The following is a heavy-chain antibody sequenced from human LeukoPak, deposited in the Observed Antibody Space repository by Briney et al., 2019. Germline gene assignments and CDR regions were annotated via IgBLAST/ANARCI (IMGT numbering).Heavy chain of an antibody. CDR3: ARGRPGLVGGAFDY. Sequence: GGSLRLSCAASGFTFSSYSMNWVRQAPGKGLEWVSSISSTSSYIYYADSVGGRFTISRDNAKNSLSLEMNSLRAEDTAIYYCARGRPGLVGGAFDYWGQGALVTVSS. CDR2: ISSTSSYI. CDR1: GFTFSSYS. J-gene: IGHJ4*02. V-gene: IGHV3-21*01. D-gene: IGHD6-19*01.